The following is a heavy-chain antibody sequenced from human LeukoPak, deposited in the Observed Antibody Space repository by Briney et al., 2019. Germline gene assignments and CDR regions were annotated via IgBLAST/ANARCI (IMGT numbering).Heavy chain of an antibody. V-gene: IGHV3-23*01. CDR1: GFTFSTYS. D-gene: IGHD1-26*01. CDR3: AKAVSIVGARDYFDY. J-gene: IGHJ4*02. Sequence: GGSLRLPCAASGFTFSTYSMGWVRQAPGKGLEWVSIISPSGDSRYHADSVKGRFTISRDNSKNSQYLQMNSLRVDDTAIYYCAKAVSIVGARDYFDYWGQGTLVTVSS. CDR2: ISPSGDSR.